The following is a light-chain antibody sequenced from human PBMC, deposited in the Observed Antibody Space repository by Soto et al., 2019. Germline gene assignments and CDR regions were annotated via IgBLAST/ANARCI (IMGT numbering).Light chain of an antibody. CDR1: SSDVGGYNY. CDR3: SSYTRSSTLYV. Sequence: QSALTQPASVSGSPGQSITISCTGTSSDVGGYNYVSWYQQHPGKAPKLMIYEVSNRPSGVSNRFSGSKSGNTASLTISGLQAEDEADYYCSSYTRSSTLYVFGTGTKV. V-gene: IGLV2-14*01. CDR2: EVS. J-gene: IGLJ1*01.